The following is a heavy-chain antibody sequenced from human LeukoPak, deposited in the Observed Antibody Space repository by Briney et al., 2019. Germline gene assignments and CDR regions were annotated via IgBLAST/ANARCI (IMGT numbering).Heavy chain of an antibody. CDR3: TTSQLAFDI. J-gene: IGHJ3*02. CDR2: INHNSGGT. V-gene: IGHV1-2*02. CDR1: GYTFTDYY. Sequence: ASVKVSCKASGYTFTDYYMHWVRQAPGQGLEWMGWINHNSGGTKFAQKFQDRVTLTRDTSISTAYMELSSLRSEDTAVYYCTTSQLAFDIWGQGTMVTVSS. D-gene: IGHD4-11*01.